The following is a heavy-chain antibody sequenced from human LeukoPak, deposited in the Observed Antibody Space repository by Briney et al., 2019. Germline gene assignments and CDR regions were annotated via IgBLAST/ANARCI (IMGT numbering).Heavy chain of an antibody. CDR3: TTPESAYCGGDCYRGFDY. V-gene: IGHV3-15*01. CDR1: GFTFSNAW. D-gene: IGHD2-21*02. CDR2: IKSKTDGGTT. Sequence: GGSLRLSCAASGFTFSNAWMSWVRQAPGKGLEWVGRIKSKTDGGTTDYAAPVKGGFTISRDDSKNTLYLQMNSLKTEDTAVYYCTTPESAYCGGDCYRGFDYWGQGTLVTVSS. J-gene: IGHJ4*02.